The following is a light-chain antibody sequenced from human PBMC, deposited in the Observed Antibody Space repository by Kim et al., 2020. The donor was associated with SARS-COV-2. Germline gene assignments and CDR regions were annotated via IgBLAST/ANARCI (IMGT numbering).Light chain of an antibody. CDR1: QSVSKNY. Sequence: EIVFTQSPGTLSLSPGERATLSCRASQSVSKNYLAWYQQKPGQAPRLLIYGASSRATGIPDRFSGSGSGTDFILTISRLEPEDFAVYYCQQYGSSPYTFGQGTKLEI. CDR3: QQYGSSPYT. V-gene: IGKV3-20*01. CDR2: GAS. J-gene: IGKJ2*01.